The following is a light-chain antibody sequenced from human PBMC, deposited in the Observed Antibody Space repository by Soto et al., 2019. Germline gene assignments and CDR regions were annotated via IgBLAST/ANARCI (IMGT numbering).Light chain of an antibody. CDR3: QQHNNWPPWT. J-gene: IGKJ1*01. CDR1: QSVSSI. V-gene: IGKV3-15*01. Sequence: EIVMTQSPATLSVSPGERATLSCRASQSVSSILAWYQQKPGQGPRLLIYGASTRATGIPARFSGSGSGTEFTLTISSLQSEDFAVYYCQQHNNWPPWTFGQGTKVEI. CDR2: GAS.